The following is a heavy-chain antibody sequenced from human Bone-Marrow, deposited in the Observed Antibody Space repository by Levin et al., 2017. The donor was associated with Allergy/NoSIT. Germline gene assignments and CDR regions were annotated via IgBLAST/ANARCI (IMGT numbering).Heavy chain of an antibody. CDR1: GFTLSNHV. V-gene: IGHV3-64*01. J-gene: IGHJ5*02. CDR2: LSSDGETT. D-gene: IGHD3-22*01. CDR3: ARGAATEAWLFWFDP. Sequence: GESLKISCVAEGFTLSNHVMHWVRPAPGKGLEYVSALSSDGETTYYATSVKGRFTISRDTSKNTLYLQMASLGHEDVAVYFCARGAATEAWLFWFDPWGQGILVIVSS.